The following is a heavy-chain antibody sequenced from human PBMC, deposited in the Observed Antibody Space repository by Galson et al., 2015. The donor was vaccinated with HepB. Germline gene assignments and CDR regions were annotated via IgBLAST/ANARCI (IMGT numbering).Heavy chain of an antibody. CDR1: GYNFTSYW. D-gene: IGHD3-9*01. Sequence: QSGAEVTKPGEPLRISCKGSGYNFTSYWITWVRQMPGKGLEWMGRIDPSDSYTNYSPSFQGHGTISTDKSISAAYLRWSSLKARDTAIYYCARQVLNPGGYCSYMDVWGKGTTVTVS. CDR2: IDPSDSYT. J-gene: IGHJ6*03. V-gene: IGHV5-10-1*01. CDR3: ARQVLNPGGYCSYMDV.